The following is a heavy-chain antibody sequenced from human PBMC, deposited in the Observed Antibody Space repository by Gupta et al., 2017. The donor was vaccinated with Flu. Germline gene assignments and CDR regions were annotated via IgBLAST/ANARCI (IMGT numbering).Heavy chain of an antibody. V-gene: IGHV4-34*01. CDR1: Y. D-gene: IGHD2-21*02. Sequence: YWSWIRQPPGKGLEWIGEINHSGSTNYNPSLKSRVTISVDTSKNQFSLKLSSVTAADTAVYYCARGRLHFDYWGQGTLVTVSS. CDR3: ARGRLHFDY. CDR2: INHSGST. J-gene: IGHJ4*02.